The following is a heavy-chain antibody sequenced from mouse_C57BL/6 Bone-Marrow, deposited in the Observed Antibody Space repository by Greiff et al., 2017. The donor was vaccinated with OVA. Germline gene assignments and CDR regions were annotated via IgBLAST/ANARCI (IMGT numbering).Heavy chain of an antibody. CDR2: ISSGGSYT. Sequence: EVQGVESGGDLVKPGGSLKLSCAASGFTFSSYGMSWVRQTPDKRLEWVATISSGGSYTYYPDSVKGRFTISRDNAKNTLYLQMSSLKSEDTAMYYCARRIYYGDAMDYWGQGTSVTVSS. D-gene: IGHD2-13*01. J-gene: IGHJ4*01. CDR1: GFTFSSYG. V-gene: IGHV5-6*01. CDR3: ARRIYYGDAMDY.